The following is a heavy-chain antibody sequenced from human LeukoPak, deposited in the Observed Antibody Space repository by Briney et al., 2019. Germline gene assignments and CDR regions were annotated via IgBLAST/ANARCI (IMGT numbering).Heavy chain of an antibody. Sequence: PGASLRLSRAASGFTSDDYSMHWGRLGPRKGLEWVSLINLDRGSTSHAESVKGRFTISTDNRIRSMYVQMKRLRTADTAVYYCGRGRGRGYPPSDSGEGTLVTVSS. J-gene: IGHJ4*02. V-gene: IGHV3-43*01. CDR1: GFTSDDYS. D-gene: IGHD3-16*01. CDR3: GRGRGRGYPPSD. CDR2: INLDRGST.